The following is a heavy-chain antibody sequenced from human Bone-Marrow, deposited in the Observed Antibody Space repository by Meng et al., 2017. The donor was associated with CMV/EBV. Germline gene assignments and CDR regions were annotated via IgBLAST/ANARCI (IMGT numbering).Heavy chain of an antibody. CDR2: ISSSGSTI. CDR3: ARECSTSCYFLDAFDI. CDR1: GFTFSDYY. V-gene: IGHV3-11*04. D-gene: IGHD2-2*01. J-gene: IGHJ3*02. Sequence: LSLTCAASGFTFSDYYMSWIRQAPGKGLEWVSYISSSGSTIYYADSVKGRFTISRDNAKNSLYLQMNSLRAEDTAVYYCARECSTSCYFLDAFDIWGQGTTVTVSS.